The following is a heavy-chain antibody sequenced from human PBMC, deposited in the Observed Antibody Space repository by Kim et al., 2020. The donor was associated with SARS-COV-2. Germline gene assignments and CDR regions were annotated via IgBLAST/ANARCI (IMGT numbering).Heavy chain of an antibody. V-gene: IGHV1-2*02. D-gene: IGHD5-18*01. CDR3: ARARRGYSYVNFDY. J-gene: IGHJ4*02. Sequence: AQKFQGRVTMTRDTSISTAYMELSRLRSDDTAVYYCARARRGYSYVNFDYWGQGTLVTVSS.